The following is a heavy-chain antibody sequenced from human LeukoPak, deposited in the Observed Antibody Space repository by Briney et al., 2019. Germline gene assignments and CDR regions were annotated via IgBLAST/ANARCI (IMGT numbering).Heavy chain of an antibody. CDR3: AKSNGYGLIDI. J-gene: IGHJ3*02. D-gene: IGHD3-22*01. CDR2: INHSGST. V-gene: IGHV4-34*01. Sequence: PSETLSLTCAVYDGSFSGYYWSWIRQPPGKGLEWIGEINHSGSTNYNPSLKSRVTISVDTSKTQFSLKLSSVTAADTAVYYCAKSNGYGLIDIWGQGTMVTVSS. CDR1: DGSFSGYY.